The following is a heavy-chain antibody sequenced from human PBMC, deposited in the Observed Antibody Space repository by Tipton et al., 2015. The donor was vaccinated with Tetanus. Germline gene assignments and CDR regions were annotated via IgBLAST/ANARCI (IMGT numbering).Heavy chain of an antibody. CDR3: ARGATTVTWGHGGGRDGRGDAFDI. CDR1: VGAIIDSY. V-gene: IGHV4-59*01. CDR2: IYYSGRT. J-gene: IGHJ3*02. D-gene: IGHD4-11*01. Sequence: TLSLTCSVSVGAIIDSYWGWIRQSPGKGLEWIGYIYYSGRTNYNPSLKSRVTISVDTSKNQFSLKLSSVTAADTAVYYCARGATTVTWGHGGGRDGRGDAFDIWGQGTMVTVSS.